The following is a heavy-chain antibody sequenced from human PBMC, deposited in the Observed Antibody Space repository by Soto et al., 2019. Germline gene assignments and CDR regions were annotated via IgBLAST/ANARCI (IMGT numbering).Heavy chain of an antibody. Sequence: EVQLVESGGGLVQPGGSPRLSCAASGFVFSSYHMNWVRQAPGKGLEWISYISSSSDNIYYAASVRGRFTMSRDNAKNSLYLQMTSLRAEDTAEYYCARDKGYCSSTSCYYDYYMDGWGKGTTVTVSS. CDR1: GFVFSSYH. CDR2: ISSSSDNI. CDR3: ARDKGYCSSTSCYYDYYMDG. D-gene: IGHD2-2*01. J-gene: IGHJ6*03. V-gene: IGHV3-48*01.